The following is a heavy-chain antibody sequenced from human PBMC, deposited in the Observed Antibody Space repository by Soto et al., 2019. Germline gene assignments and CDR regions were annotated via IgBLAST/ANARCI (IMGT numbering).Heavy chain of an antibody. V-gene: IGHV3-33*01. J-gene: IGHJ4*02. CDR1: GFTFSSYG. Sequence: WGSLRLSFAASGFTFSSYGIHWVLPSPGKGLEWVAVIWYDGSNKYYADSVKGRFTISRDNSKNTLYLQMNSLRAEDTAVYYCARDLYSSGWYRAFDYWGQGTLVTVSS. CDR2: IWYDGSNK. CDR3: ARDLYSSGWYRAFDY. D-gene: IGHD6-19*01.